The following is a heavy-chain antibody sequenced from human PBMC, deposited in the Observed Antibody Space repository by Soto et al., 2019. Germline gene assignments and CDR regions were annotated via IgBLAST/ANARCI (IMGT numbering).Heavy chain of an antibody. V-gene: IGHV1-46*01. CDR1: GYTFTSYY. CDR3: ANGGGDYSSGWYGAFDI. J-gene: IGHJ3*02. CDR2: INPSGGST. D-gene: IGHD6-19*01. Sequence: ASVKVSCKASGYTFTSYYMHWVRQAPGQGLEWMGIINPSGGSTSYAQKFQGRVTMTRDTSTSTVYMELSSLRSEDTAVYYCANGGGDYSSGWYGAFDIWGQGTMVTV.